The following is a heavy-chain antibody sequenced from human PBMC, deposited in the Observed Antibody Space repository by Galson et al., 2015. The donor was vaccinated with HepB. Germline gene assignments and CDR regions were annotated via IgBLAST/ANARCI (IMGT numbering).Heavy chain of an antibody. CDR3: ARVGDTAWYGDY. CDR1: GYTFTNYA. D-gene: IGHD6-13*01. J-gene: IGHJ4*02. CDR2: INGGNGNT. Sequence: SVKVSCKASGYTFTNYAMHWVRQAPGQRLEWMGWINGGNGNTDYSQNFQGRVTITRDTSASTAYMELSSLRSEDTAVYYCARVGDTAWYGDYWGQGTLVTVSS. V-gene: IGHV1-3*01.